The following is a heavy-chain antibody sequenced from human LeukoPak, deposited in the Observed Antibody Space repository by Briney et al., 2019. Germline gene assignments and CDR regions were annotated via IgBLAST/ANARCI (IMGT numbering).Heavy chain of an antibody. Sequence: GGSLRLSCAASGITFSTYAMSWVRQAPGKGLEWVSGISDSGRSTFYADSVRGRFTISRDSSKKTLYLQMNSLRAEDTAVYYCATLPNWGLARDYWGQGTLVTVSS. V-gene: IGHV3-23*01. CDR1: GITFSTYA. D-gene: IGHD7-27*01. CDR2: ISDSGRST. CDR3: ATLPNWGLARDY. J-gene: IGHJ4*02.